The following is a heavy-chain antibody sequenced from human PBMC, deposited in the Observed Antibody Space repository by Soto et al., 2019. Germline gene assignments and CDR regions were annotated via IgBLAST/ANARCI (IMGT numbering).Heavy chain of an antibody. D-gene: IGHD2-8*02. CDR1: GFTFSAYD. J-gene: IGHJ5*02. V-gene: IGHV3-13*01. CDR3: ARQASYWHGGGGWFDP. CDR2: IGTQHDT. Sequence: EVQLVESGGGLVQPGGSLRLSCAASGFTFSAYDMHWVRQATGKGLEWVAAIGTQHDTYYPDSVKGRFTISRENAKNSLYLQMNSLGAGETAVYYCARQASYWHGGGGWFDPWGQGTLVTVSS.